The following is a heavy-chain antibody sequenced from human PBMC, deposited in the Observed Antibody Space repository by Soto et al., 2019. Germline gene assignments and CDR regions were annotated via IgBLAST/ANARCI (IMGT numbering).Heavy chain of an antibody. D-gene: IGHD3-16*01. CDR1: GFTFSDYY. CDR2: ITSSAGAM. V-gene: IGHV3-11*01. CDR3: ARIQGWGFDY. Sequence: QVRLVESGGGLVKPGGSLRLSCAASGFTFSDYYMSWIHQAPGKGLEWVSYITSSAGAMYYEDSVKGRFTISRDNAKNSLYLQMNTLRAEDTAVYYCARIQGWGFDYWGQGTVVTVSP. J-gene: IGHJ4*02.